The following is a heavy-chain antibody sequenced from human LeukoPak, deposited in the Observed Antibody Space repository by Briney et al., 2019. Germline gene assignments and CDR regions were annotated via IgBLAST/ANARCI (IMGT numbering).Heavy chain of an antibody. CDR1: GFTFSSYD. V-gene: IGHV3-13*01. Sequence: GGSLRLSCAASGFTFSSYDMHWVRQATGKGLEWVSAIVTAGDTCYPGSVKGRFTISRENAKNSLYLQMNSLRAGDTAVYYCARVLTARSGGYDAFDIWGQGTMVTVSS. CDR3: ARVLTARSGGYDAFDI. CDR2: IVTAGDT. D-gene: IGHD6-25*01. J-gene: IGHJ3*02.